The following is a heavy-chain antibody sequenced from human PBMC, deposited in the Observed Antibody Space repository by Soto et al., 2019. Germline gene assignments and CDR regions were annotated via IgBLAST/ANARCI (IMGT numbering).Heavy chain of an antibody. Sequence: XESLSLSCVASGFTFSSYSLNWVRQAPGRGLEWVSAISGSGGTTYYADSVKGRFTISRDNSKNTLFLQMNSLRAEDAAIYYCAKSQKVISTSFDYWGQGSPVTVS. D-gene: IGHD3-22*01. CDR1: GFTFSSYS. CDR2: ISGSGGTT. CDR3: AKSQKVISTSFDY. V-gene: IGHV3-23*01. J-gene: IGHJ4*02.